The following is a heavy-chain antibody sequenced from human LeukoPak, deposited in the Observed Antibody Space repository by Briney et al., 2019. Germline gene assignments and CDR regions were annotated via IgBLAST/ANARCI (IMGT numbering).Heavy chain of an antibody. D-gene: IGHD3-10*02. CDR3: AQITMSYYYYYMDV. V-gene: IGHV4-34*01. CDR2: INHSGST. Sequence: PSETLSLTCAVYGGSFSGYYWSWIRQPPGKGLEWIGEINHSGSTNYNPSLKSRVTISLDTSKNQFSLKLSSVTAADTAVYYCAQITMSYYYYYMDVWGKGTTVTVSS. J-gene: IGHJ6*03. CDR1: GGSFSGYY.